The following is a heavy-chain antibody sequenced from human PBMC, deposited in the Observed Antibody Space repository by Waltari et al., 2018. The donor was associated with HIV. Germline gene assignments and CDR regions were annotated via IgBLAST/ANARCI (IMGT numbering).Heavy chain of an antibody. CDR1: GYTFTGYY. CDR3: ARDGQHYDQDY. D-gene: IGHD5-12*01. V-gene: IGHV1-2*06. CDR2: INPIRGGT. J-gene: IGHJ4*02. Sequence: QVQLVQSGTEVKKPGASVKVSCKASGYTFTGYYMHWVRQAPGQGLEWMGRINPIRGGTNPAQMFQGRVTMTWDTSISTSYLELSSLRSDDTAVYYCARDGQHYDQDYWGQGTLVTVSS.